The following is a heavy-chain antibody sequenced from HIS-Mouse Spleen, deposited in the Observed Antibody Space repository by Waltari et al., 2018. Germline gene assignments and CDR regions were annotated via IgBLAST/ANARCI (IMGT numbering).Heavy chain of an antibody. CDR3: ARDLGNWFDP. Sequence: EVQLVESGGGLVQPGGSLRLSCAASGFTFSSYSMNWVRQAPGKGLELVSYISSSSSTIYYAGSVKGRFTISRDNAKNSLYLQMNSLRAEDTAVYYCARDLGNWFDPWGQGTLVTVSS. CDR2: ISSSSSTI. CDR1: GFTFSSYS. V-gene: IGHV3-48*01. J-gene: IGHJ5*02.